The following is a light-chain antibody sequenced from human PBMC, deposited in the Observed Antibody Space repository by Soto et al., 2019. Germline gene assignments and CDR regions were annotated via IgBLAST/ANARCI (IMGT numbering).Light chain of an antibody. Sequence: EIVMTQSPATLSVSPGARAPLSCRASQSVSSNLAWYQQKPGQAPRLLIYGASTRATGIPASFIGNGSGTEFTLTISSLQAEDVAVYYCQQYYSIPKTFGQGTRWIS. CDR1: QSVSSN. V-gene: IGKV3-15*01. CDR3: QQYYSIPKT. CDR2: GAS. J-gene: IGKJ1*01.